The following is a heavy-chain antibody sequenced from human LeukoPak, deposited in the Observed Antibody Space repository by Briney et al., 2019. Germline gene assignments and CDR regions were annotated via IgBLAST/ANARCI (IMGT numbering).Heavy chain of an antibody. CDR1: GGSISSGGYS. D-gene: IGHD2-15*01. J-gene: IGHJ3*02. Sequence: PSETLSLTCAVSGGSISSGGYSWSWIRQPPGKGLELIGYIYYSGSAYYGPSLKSRVTISVDTSKNQFSLKLNSVTAADTAMYYCARAFGCYPGICGFDIWGQGTMVTVSS. V-gene: IGHV4-30-4*07. CDR3: ARAFGCYPGICGFDI. CDR2: IYYSGSA.